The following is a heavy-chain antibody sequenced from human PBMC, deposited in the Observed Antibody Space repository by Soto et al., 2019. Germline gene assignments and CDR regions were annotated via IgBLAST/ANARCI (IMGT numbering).Heavy chain of an antibody. V-gene: IGHV3-23*01. CDR2: ISGSGGST. J-gene: IGHJ6*02. Sequence: GGSLRLSCAASGFTFSSYAMSWVRQAPGKGLEWVSAISGSGGSTYYADSVKGRFTISRDNSKNTLYLQMNSLRAEDTAVYYCAKHESGYPPYYSGMDVWGQGTTVTVSS. CDR1: GFTFSSYA. D-gene: IGHD3-3*01. CDR3: AKHESGYPPYYSGMDV.